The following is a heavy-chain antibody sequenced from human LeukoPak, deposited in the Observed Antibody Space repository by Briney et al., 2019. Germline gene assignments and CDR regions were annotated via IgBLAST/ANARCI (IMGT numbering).Heavy chain of an antibody. CDR2: LSGLGDSK. CDR3: AKDFRDTSMFTDGYFDS. CDR1: GFTFNNYA. J-gene: IGHJ4*02. D-gene: IGHD5-18*01. Sequence: GGSLRLSCSASGFTFNNYAMSWVRQAPGKGLEWVSGLSGLGDSKYYADSVKGRFIISRDNAKNRLYLEMNKVRAEDTALYYCAKDFRDTSMFTDGYFDSWGQGTLVTVSS. V-gene: IGHV3-23*01.